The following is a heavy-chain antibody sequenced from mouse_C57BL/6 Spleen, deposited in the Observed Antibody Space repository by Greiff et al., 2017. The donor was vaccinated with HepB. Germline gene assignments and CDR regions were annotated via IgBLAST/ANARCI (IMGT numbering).Heavy chain of an antibody. CDR3: AREVYYDYDEGYWYFDV. V-gene: IGHV1-64*01. Sequence: QDQLQQPGAELVKPGASVKLSCKASGYTFTSYWMHWVKQRPGQGLEWIGMIHPNSGSTNYNEKFKSKATLTVDKSSSTAYMQLSSLTSEDSAVYYCAREVYYDYDEGYWYFDVWGTGTTVTVSS. J-gene: IGHJ1*03. CDR2: IHPNSGST. D-gene: IGHD2-4*01. CDR1: GYTFTSYW.